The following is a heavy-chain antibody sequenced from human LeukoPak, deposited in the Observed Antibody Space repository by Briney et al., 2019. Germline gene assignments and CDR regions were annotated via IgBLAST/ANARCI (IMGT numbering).Heavy chain of an antibody. D-gene: IGHD3-22*01. J-gene: IGHJ4*02. Sequence: GGSLRLSCAASGFTFSGYAMNWVRQAPGKGLEWVSTINNSGGSTYYADSVKGRFTISKDNSKNTLSLQMNSLRAEDTAVYYCPKGPYYYDRRGSRFDYWGQGTLVTVSS. CDR1: GFTFSGYA. CDR3: PKGPYYYDRRGSRFDY. CDR2: INNSGGST. V-gene: IGHV3-23*01.